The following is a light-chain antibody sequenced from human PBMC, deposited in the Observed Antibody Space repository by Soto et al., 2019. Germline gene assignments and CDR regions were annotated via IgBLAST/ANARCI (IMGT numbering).Light chain of an antibody. CDR3: SSFATTSLAV. J-gene: IGLJ1*01. V-gene: IGLV2-14*01. CDR2: EVS. Sequence: QSPGTQPACVSVSPGQSITISCTGTSSDVGGHDYVSWYQQHPGKAPKLMIYEVSTRPSGVSDRFSGSKSGSTASLTISGLQAEDEADYYCSSFATTSLAVFGTGTKVTVL. CDR1: SSDVGGHDY.